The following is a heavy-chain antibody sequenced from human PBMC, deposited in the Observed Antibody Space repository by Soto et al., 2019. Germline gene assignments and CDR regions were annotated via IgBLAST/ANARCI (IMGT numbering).Heavy chain of an antibody. V-gene: IGHV4-59*01. CDR1: AGSITTSY. CDR2: ISYRGST. D-gene: IGHD3-22*01. J-gene: IGHJ5*02. Sequence: LSLTCTVSAGSITTSYWSWVRQPLGKALEWIGYISYRGSTNYNPSLKSRLTISIDTSKSQISLKLTSMTTADTAVYYCASSGIVGREVNTWFDPWGQGTLVTVSS. CDR3: ASSGIVGREVNTWFDP.